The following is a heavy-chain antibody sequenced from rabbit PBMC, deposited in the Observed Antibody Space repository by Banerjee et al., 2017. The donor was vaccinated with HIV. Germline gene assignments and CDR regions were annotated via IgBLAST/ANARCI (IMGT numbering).Heavy chain of an antibody. J-gene: IGHJ4*01. CDR1: GFILSSYG. CDR2: IDPVFGST. D-gene: IGHD4-1*01. V-gene: IGHV1S47*01. CDR3: ARGGVAGVDYFNL. Sequence: QEQLVESGGGLVQPGGSLKLSCKASGFILSSYGVSWVRQAPGKGLEWIGYIDPVFGSTYYANWVNGRFTISSHNAQNTLYLQLNSLTAADTATYFCARGGVAGVDYFNLWGPGTLVTVS.